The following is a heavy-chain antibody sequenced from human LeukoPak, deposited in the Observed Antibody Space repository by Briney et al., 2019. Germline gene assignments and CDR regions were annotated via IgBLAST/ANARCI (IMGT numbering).Heavy chain of an antibody. J-gene: IGHJ4*02. CDR2: IIPILGIA. V-gene: IGHV1-69*02. D-gene: IGHD3-3*01. CDR1: GGTFSSYT. CDR3: ARIPSGHTRVVSYELDY. Sequence: SVKVSCKASGGTFSSYTISWVRQAPGQGLEWMGRIIPILGIANYAKTFQGRVTITADKSTSTAYMELSSLRSEDTAVYYCARIPSGHTRVVSYELDYWGQGTLVTVSS.